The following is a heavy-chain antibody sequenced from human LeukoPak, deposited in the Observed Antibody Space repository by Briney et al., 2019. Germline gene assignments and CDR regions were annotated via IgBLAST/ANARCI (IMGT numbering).Heavy chain of an antibody. CDR2: ISSSGSTI. Sequence: GGSLRLSCAASGFTFSSYEMNWVRQAPGKGLEWVSYISSSGSTIYYADSVKGRFTISRDNAKNSLYLQMNSLRAEDTAVYYCARSPTYYDFWSGYYKVNDAFDIWGQGTMVTVSS. CDR3: ARSPTYYDFWSGYYKVNDAFDI. J-gene: IGHJ3*02. D-gene: IGHD3-3*01. V-gene: IGHV3-48*03. CDR1: GFTFSSYE.